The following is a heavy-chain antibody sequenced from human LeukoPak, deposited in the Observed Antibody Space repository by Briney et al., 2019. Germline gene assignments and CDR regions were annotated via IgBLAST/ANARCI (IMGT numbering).Heavy chain of an antibody. CDR3: VRHDSFIPF. Sequence: GGSLRLSCVASGFTFTNYAMTWVRQAPGKGLEWVSSISDTYAVTYYTDSVKGRCTISRDNSKKTVYLQLNNLRAEDTAVYFCVRHDSFIPFWGQGTLVTVSS. V-gene: IGHV3-23*01. CDR2: ISDTYAVT. J-gene: IGHJ4*02. CDR1: GFTFTNYA. D-gene: IGHD3-16*01.